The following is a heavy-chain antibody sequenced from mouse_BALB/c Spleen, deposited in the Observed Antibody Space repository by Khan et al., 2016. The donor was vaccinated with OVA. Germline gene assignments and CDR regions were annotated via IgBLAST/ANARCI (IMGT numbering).Heavy chain of an antibody. D-gene: IGHD2-3*01. CDR1: GYTFTDYA. V-gene: IGHV1S137*01. J-gene: IGHJ2*01. Sequence: QVQLKESGPELVRPGVSVKISCKGSGYTFTDYAMYWVKQSHAKSLEWIGLISTYSGNTNYNQKFRGKATMTVDKSSSTAYMELARLTSEDSAIYYGTRPAYDGYYDYWSQGTTLTVSS. CDR3: TRPAYDGYYDY. CDR2: ISTYSGNT.